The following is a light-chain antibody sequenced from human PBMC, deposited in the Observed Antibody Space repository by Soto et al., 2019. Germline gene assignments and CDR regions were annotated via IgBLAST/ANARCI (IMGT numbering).Light chain of an antibody. J-gene: IGKJ3*01. CDR2: TAT. V-gene: IGKV1-5*03. CDR1: QSISSW. Sequence: DIQMTQSPSTLSASIGDRVTITCRASQSISSWLAWYQQKPGKAPNLLIYTATNLESGVPSRFSGSGSGTEFTLAISSLQPDDFETYYCQQNNSYPLTFSPGTKVDIK. CDR3: QQNNSYPLT.